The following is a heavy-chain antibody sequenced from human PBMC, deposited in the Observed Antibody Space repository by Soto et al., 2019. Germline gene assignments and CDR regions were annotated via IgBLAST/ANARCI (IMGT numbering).Heavy chain of an antibody. CDR1: GGSISSSSYY. CDR3: ARLQGPNTQYSYGYGYYYYGMDV. V-gene: IGHV4-39*01. D-gene: IGHD5-18*01. J-gene: IGHJ6*02. Sequence: SETLSLTCTVSGGSISSSSYYWGWIRQPPGKWLEWIGSIYYSGSTYYNPSLKSRVTISVDTSKNQFSLKLSSVTAADTAVYYCARLQGPNTQYSYGYGYYYYGMDVWGQGTTVS. CDR2: IYYSGST.